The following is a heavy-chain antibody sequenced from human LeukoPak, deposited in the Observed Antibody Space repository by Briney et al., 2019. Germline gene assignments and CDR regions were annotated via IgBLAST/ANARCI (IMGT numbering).Heavy chain of an antibody. V-gene: IGHV4-59*12. J-gene: IGHJ4*02. CDR1: GGSISRYY. Sequence: ASETLSLTCTVSGGSISRYYWSWIRQPPGKGLAWIGYIHSSGSTNYNPALKSRVTILVDTSKNQFSLKLSSVTAADTAVYYCARVPYCSSTSCYFDYWGQGTLVTVSS. D-gene: IGHD2-2*01. CDR3: ARVPYCSSTSCYFDY. CDR2: IHSSGST.